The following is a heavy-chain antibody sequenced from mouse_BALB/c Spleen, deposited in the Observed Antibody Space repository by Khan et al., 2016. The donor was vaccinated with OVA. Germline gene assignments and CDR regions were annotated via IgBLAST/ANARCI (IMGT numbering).Heavy chain of an antibody. Sequence: VQLKESGPGLVKPSQSLSLTCTVTGYSITSDYAWNWIRQFPGNKLEWMGFISYSGSTSYNPSLKSRTSITRDTSKNQFFLQLNSVTTEDTATYYYARWDYDAPNYWGQGTTLTVSS. CDR1: GYSITSDYA. D-gene: IGHD2-4*01. V-gene: IGHV3-2*02. J-gene: IGHJ2*01. CDR3: ARWDYDAPNY. CDR2: ISYSGST.